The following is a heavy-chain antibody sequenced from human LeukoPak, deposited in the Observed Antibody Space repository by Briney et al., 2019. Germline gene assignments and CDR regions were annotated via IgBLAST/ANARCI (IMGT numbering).Heavy chain of an antibody. Sequence: SETLSLTCAVYGGSFSGYYWSWIRQPPGKGLEWIGEINHSGSTNYNPSLKSRVTISVDTSKNQFSLKLSSVTAADTAVYYCARRVLFSSPSRMVYYYYYMDVWGKGTTVTVSS. CDR1: GGSFSGYY. V-gene: IGHV4-34*01. J-gene: IGHJ6*03. D-gene: IGHD6-6*01. CDR3: ARRVLFSSPSRMVYYYYYMDV. CDR2: INHSGST.